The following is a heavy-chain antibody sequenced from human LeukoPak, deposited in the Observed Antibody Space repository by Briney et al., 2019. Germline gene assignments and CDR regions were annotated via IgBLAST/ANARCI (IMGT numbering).Heavy chain of an antibody. J-gene: IGHJ4*02. D-gene: IGHD2-8*01. V-gene: IGHV3-30*18. CDR2: ISYDGSNK. CDR3: AKGFNVVRVGP. Sequence: GGSLRLSCAASGFNFSSYGMHWVRQPPGKTLEGVAVISYDGSNKYYAAYVKGRFTISRDNYKNPLYLQINSLSADDTALYYWAKGFNVVRVGPWGQGNLVSVFS. CDR1: GFNFSSYG.